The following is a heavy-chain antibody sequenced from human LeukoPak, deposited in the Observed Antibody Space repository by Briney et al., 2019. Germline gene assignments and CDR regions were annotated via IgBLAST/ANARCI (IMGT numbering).Heavy chain of an antibody. D-gene: IGHD4-17*01. Sequence: SETLSLTCTVAGGSISSYYWSWIRQPAGKGLEWIGRIYTSGSTNYNPSLKSRVTMSVDTSKNQFSLKLSSVTAADTAVYYCARSTFDYGDFDYWGQGTLVTVSS. V-gene: IGHV4-4*07. CDR1: GGSISSYY. CDR3: ARSTFDYGDFDY. CDR2: IYTSGST. J-gene: IGHJ4*02.